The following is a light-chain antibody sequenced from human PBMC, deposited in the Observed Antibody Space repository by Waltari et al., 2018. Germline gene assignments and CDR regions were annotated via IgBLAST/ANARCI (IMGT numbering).Light chain of an antibody. J-gene: IGKJ3*01. CDR1: QAISNS. CDR3: THYYNAPFT. Sequence: IHMTQSPSSLSASLGDRVTITCRASQAISNSLTWYQQRPGKATKLLPYSASKLETGVPSRFSGSGSGTDYTLTISSLQPEDFATYYCTHYYNAPFTFGPGTKVDVK. V-gene: IGKV1-NL1*01. CDR2: SAS.